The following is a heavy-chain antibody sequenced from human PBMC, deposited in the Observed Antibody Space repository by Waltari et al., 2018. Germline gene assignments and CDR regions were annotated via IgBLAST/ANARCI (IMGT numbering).Heavy chain of an antibody. CDR2: IYTSGST. J-gene: IGHJ4*02. Sequence: QVQLQESGPGLVKPSQTLSLTCTVSGGSISSGSYYWSWIRQPAGKGLEWIGYIYTSGSTNYTPSLKSRVTISVDTSKNQFSPKLSSVTAADTAVYYCASLIYYDSSGPFDYWGQGTLVTVSS. D-gene: IGHD3-22*01. CDR3: ASLIYYDSSGPFDY. V-gene: IGHV4-61*09. CDR1: GGSISSGSYY.